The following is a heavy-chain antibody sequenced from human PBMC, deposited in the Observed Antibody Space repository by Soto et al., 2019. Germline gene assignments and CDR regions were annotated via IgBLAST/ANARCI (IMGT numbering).Heavy chain of an antibody. CDR2: ISYDGSNK. D-gene: IGHD4-17*01. Sequence: GGSLRLSCAASGFTFSSYAMHWVRQAPGKGLEWVAVISYDGSNKYYADSVKGRFTISRDNSKNTLYLQMNSLRAEDTAVYYCARDPYGDYYFDYWGQGTLVTVSS. CDR1: GFTFSSYA. V-gene: IGHV3-30-3*01. CDR3: ARDPYGDYYFDY. J-gene: IGHJ4*02.